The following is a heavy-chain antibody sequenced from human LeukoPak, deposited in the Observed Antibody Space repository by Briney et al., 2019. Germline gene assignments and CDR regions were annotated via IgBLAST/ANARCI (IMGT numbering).Heavy chain of an antibody. D-gene: IGHD1-1*01. CDR2: IYYSGST. CDR1: GGSISSGDYY. CDR3: ANSDVPPPFLQTTGACDI. V-gene: IGHV4-30-4*01. Sequence: SETLSLTCTVSGGSISSGDYYWSWIRQPPGKGLEWIGYIYYSGSTYYNPSLKSRVTISVDTSKNQFSLKLSSVTAADTAVYYCANSDVPPPFLQTTGACDIWGQGTLVTVSS. J-gene: IGHJ3*02.